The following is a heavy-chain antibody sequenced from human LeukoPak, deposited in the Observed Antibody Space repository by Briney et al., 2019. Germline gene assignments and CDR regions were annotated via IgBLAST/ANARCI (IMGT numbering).Heavy chain of an antibody. D-gene: IGHD2-8*02. Sequence: PSETLSLTCTVSGVSISSTSYYWGWIRQPPGKGLEWIASIYYSGSTYYNPSLKSRVTISVDTSKNQFSLKLSSVTAADTAVYYCARGITRADWSWDTKSPRFDYWGQGTLVTVSS. CDR3: ARGITRADWSWDTKSPRFDY. CDR2: IYYSGST. CDR1: GVSISSTSYY. V-gene: IGHV4-39*01. J-gene: IGHJ4*02.